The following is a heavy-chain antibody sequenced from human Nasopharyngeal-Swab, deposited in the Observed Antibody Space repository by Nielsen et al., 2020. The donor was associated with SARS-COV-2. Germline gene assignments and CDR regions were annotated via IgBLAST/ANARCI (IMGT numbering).Heavy chain of an antibody. D-gene: IGHD3-22*01. J-gene: IGHJ4*02. V-gene: IGHV4-59*08. CDR3: ARRHYDSSGYPSYFDY. CDR2: IYYSGST. Sequence: SETLSLTCTVSGGSISSYYWSWIRRPPGKGLEWIGYIYYSGSTNYNPSLKSRVTISVDTSKNQFSLKLSSVTAADTAVYYCARRHYDSSGYPSYFDYWGQGTLVTVSS. CDR1: GGSISSYY.